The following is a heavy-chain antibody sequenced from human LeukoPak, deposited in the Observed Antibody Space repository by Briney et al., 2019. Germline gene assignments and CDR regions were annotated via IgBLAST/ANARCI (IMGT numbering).Heavy chain of an antibody. CDR1: GYTFTNYG. Sequence: GASVKVSCKASGYTFTNYGLNWVRQVPGHGPEWMGWISPYNANTNFAPRFQDRVTMTRDIFTTTSYMELRSLRSDDTGVYYCARGSTRTITMITFFDYWGQGTLVTVSS. CDR3: ARGSTRTITMITFFDY. D-gene: IGHD3-22*01. J-gene: IGHJ4*02. CDR2: ISPYNANT. V-gene: IGHV1-18*01.